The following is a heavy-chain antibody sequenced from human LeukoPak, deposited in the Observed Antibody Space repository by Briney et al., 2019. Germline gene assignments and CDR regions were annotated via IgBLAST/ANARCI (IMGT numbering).Heavy chain of an antibody. CDR1: GGSISSYY. Sequence: NTSETLSLTCTVSGGSISSYYWSWIRQPPGKGLEWIGYIYYSGSTYYNPSLKSRVTISVDTSKNQFSLKLSSVTAADTAVYYCARLLYGAGIDYWGQGTLVTVSS. CDR3: ARLLYGAGIDY. CDR2: IYYSGST. D-gene: IGHD2-8*01. V-gene: IGHV4-59*08. J-gene: IGHJ4*02.